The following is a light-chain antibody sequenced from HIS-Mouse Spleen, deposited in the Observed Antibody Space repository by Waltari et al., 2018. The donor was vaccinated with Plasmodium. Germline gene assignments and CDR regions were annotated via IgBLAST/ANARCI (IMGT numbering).Light chain of an antibody. J-gene: IGLJ3*02. CDR1: SLRSYY. CDR3: NSRDSSGNHQV. V-gene: IGLV3-19*01. CDR2: GKN. Sequence: SSELTQDPAVSVALGQTVRITCQGDSLRSYYASWYQQKPGQAPVLVIYGKNNRPSWIPDRVAGSSLGNTASLTITGAQAEDEADYYCNSRDSSGNHQVFGGGTKLTVL.